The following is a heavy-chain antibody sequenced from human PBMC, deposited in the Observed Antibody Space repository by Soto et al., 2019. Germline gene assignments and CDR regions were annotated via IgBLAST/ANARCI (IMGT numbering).Heavy chain of an antibody. CDR2: INHSGST. CDR1: GGSFSGYY. CDR3: ARAWGELGFDY. Sequence: SETLSLTCAVYGGSFSGYYWSWIRQPPGKGLEWIGEINHSGSTNYNPSLKSRVTISVDTSKNQFSLKLSSVTAADTAVYYCARAWGELGFDYWGQGTLVTVSS. V-gene: IGHV4-34*01. D-gene: IGHD7-27*01. J-gene: IGHJ4*02.